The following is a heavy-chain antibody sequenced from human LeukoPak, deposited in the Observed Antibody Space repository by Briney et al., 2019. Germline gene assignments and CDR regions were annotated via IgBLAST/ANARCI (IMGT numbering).Heavy chain of an antibody. CDR3: ARDNSVRDEAWWFYP. J-gene: IGHJ5*02. CDR2: ISAYNGNT. CDR1: GYTFTSYG. V-gene: IGHV1-18*01. Sequence: ASVKVSCKASGYTFTSYGISWVRQAPGQGLEWMGWISAYNGNTNYAQKLQGRVTLTRDMSTSTDYLELSSPRSEDTAVYYCARDNSVRDEAWWFYPWGQGTLVTVSS. D-gene: IGHD5-24*01.